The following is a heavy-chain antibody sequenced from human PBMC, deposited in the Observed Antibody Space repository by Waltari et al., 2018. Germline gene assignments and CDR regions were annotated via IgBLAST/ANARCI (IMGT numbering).Heavy chain of an antibody. V-gene: IGHV3-48*04. J-gene: IGHJ2*01. CDR3: AGIRRGFWFFDL. Sequence: EVQLVESGGGLVQPGGSLRLSCGAAGMTCAPDSMNWVRQAPGKGLEWISYVSGDSGYIYYADSVRGRFTISRDNAQNSMYLQMNNLRADDTPVYYCAGIRRGFWFFDLWGRGTLVTVSS. CDR1: GMTCAPDS. D-gene: IGHD3-10*01. CDR2: VSGDSGYI.